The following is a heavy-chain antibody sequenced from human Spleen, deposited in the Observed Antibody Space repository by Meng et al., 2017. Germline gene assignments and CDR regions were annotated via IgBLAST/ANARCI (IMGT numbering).Heavy chain of an antibody. J-gene: IGHJ4*02. V-gene: IGHV4-31*03. CDR1: GGSIRSGGYY. CDR2: IYHSGST. CDR3: ARGPTTMAHDFDY. Sequence: QVHLQESGPGLVKPSQTLSLTCTVSGGSIRSGGYYWSWIRQHPGKGLEWIGYIYHSGSTYYNPSLKSRLTISIDTSQNNLSLKLSSVTAADSAVYYCARGPTTMAHDFDYWGQGTLVTVSS. D-gene: IGHD4-11*01.